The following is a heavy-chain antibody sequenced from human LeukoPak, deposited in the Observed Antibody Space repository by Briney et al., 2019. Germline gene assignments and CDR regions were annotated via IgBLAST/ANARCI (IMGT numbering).Heavy chain of an antibody. CDR3: ARRSDYYYAMDV. V-gene: IGHV5-10-1*01. CDR2: IDPSDSYT. J-gene: IGHJ6*02. Sequence: PGEYLKISCKGSGYSFTSYWISWVRQMPGKGLEWMGRIDPSDSYTNYSPSFQGHVTMSADKSISTAYLQWSSLKASDTAMYYCARRSDYYYAMDVWGQGTTVTVSS. CDR1: GYSFTSYW.